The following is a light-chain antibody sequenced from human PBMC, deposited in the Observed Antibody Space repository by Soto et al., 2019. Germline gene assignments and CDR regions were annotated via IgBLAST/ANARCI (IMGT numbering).Light chain of an antibody. V-gene: IGLV2-8*01. J-gene: IGLJ2*01. Sequence: QSALTQPPSASGSPGQSFTISCTGSSNDLGGYNYVSWYQHHPGKAPKLIIYEVRERPSGVPDRFSGSKSGNTASLTVSGLQAEDEADYYCSSYGGSDNLIFGGGTKLTVL. CDR2: EVR. CDR1: SNDLGGYNY. CDR3: SSYGGSDNLI.